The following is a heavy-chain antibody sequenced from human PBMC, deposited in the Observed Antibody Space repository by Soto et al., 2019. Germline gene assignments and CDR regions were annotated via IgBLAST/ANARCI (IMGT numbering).Heavy chain of an antibody. D-gene: IGHD6-6*01. Sequence: GASVKVSCKASGYTFTGYYMHWVRQAPGQGLEWMGWINPNSGGTNYAQKFQGRFTMTRDTSISTVYMELSSLRSEDTAVYYCARERGYSSSPDYYYGMDVWGQGTTVTVSS. V-gene: IGHV1-2*02. CDR2: INPNSGGT. CDR3: ARERGYSSSPDYYYGMDV. CDR1: GYTFTGYY. J-gene: IGHJ6*02.